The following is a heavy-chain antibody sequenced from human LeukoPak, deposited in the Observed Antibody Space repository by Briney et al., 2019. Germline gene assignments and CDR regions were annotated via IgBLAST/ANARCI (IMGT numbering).Heavy chain of an antibody. J-gene: IGHJ4*02. D-gene: IGHD6-13*01. V-gene: IGHV3-30-3*01. CDR3: ARDMRGSSLDY. CDR2: ISYDGSNK. Sequence: GGSLRLSCAASGFTFSSYAMHWVRQAPGKGLEWVAVISYDGSNKYYADSVKGRFTISRDNSKNTLYLQMNSLRAEATAVYYCARDMRGSSLDYWGQGTLVTVST. CDR1: GFTFSSYA.